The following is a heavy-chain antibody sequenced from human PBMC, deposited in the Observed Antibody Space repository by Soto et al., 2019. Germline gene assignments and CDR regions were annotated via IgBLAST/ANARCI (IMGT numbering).Heavy chain of an antibody. CDR2: IIPIFGSA. CDR3: AGTREIPYYHGMDV. V-gene: IGHV1-69*01. CDR1: GGTLSSYA. J-gene: IGHJ6*02. D-gene: IGHD2-2*02. Sequence: QVQLVQSGAEVKKPGSSVKVSCKAPGGTLSSYAINWVRQAPGQGLELMGGIIPIFGSANYAPKFQGRVTISADESTSTAYMEVSSLRSEDTAVYYCAGTREIPYYHGMDVWGQGTTVTVSS.